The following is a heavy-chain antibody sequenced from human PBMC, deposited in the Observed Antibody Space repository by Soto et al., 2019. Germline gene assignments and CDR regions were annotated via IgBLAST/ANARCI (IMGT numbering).Heavy chain of an antibody. CDR3: AKDLGRLPRCFDY. V-gene: IGHV3-23*01. Sequence: GGSLRLSCAASGFTFSDYSMTWVRQAPGKGLEWVSAISGSGGSTYYADSVKGRFTISRDNSKNTLYLQMNSLRAEDTAVYYCAKDLGRLPRCFDYWGQGTLVTVSS. D-gene: IGHD6-25*01. J-gene: IGHJ4*02. CDR2: ISGSGGST. CDR1: GFTFSDYS.